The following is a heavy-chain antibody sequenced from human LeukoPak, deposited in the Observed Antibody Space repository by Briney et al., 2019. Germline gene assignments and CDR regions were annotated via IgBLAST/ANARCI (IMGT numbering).Heavy chain of an antibody. J-gene: IGHJ5*02. Sequence: GRSLRLSCAASGFTFSSYAMHWVRQAPGKGLEWVAVISYDGSNKYYADSVKGRFTISRDNSKNTLYLQMNSLRAEDTAVYYCARDSEKAVADPNWFDPWGQGTLVTVSS. CDR1: GFTFSSYA. CDR3: ARDSEKAVADPNWFDP. D-gene: IGHD6-19*01. CDR2: ISYDGSNK. V-gene: IGHV3-30-3*01.